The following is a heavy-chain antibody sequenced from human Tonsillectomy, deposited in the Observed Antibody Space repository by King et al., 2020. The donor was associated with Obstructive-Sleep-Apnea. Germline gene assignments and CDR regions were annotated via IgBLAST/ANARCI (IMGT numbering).Heavy chain of an antibody. Sequence: VQLVESGGGLVQPGGSLRLSCAASGFTFSTYSMNWVRQAPGKGLEWVSYISSSSSSMYYADSVKGRFTISRDNARNSLYLRMNSLRVEDTAVYYCAGDGTQYRSSYGSWFAPWGQGTLVTVSS. CDR1: GFTFSTYS. J-gene: IGHJ5*02. D-gene: IGHD6-6*01. CDR3: AGDGTQYRSSYGSWFAP. CDR2: ISSSSSSM. V-gene: IGHV3-48*04.